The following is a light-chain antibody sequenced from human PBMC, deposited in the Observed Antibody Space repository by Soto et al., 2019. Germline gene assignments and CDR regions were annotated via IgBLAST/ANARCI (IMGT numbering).Light chain of an antibody. CDR3: QQYNSYSWT. CDR2: DAS. V-gene: IGKV1-5*01. Sequence: DIQMTQSPSTLSASVGDRVTITCRASQSISTWLAWYQQKPGKAPKLLIYDASSLKSGVPSRFSASGSGTEFTLTISCLQPDDFATYSCQQYNSYSWTFGQGTKVEIK. CDR1: QSISTW. J-gene: IGKJ1*01.